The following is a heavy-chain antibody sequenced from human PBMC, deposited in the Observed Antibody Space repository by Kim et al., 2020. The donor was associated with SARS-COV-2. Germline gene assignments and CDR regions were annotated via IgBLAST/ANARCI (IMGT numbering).Heavy chain of an antibody. V-gene: IGHV3-30*18. Sequence: GGSLRLSCAASGFTFSSYGMHWVRQAPGKGLEWVAVISYDGSNKYYADSVKGRFTISRDNSKNTLYLQMNSLRAEDTAVYYCAKDPEGGVAVAGTRRHWFDPWGQGTLVTVSS. CDR1: GFTFSSYG. J-gene: IGHJ5*02. CDR2: ISYDGSNK. D-gene: IGHD6-19*01. CDR3: AKDPEGGVAVAGTRRHWFDP.